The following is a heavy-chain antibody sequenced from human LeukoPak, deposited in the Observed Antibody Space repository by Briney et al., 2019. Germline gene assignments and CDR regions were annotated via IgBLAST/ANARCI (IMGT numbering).Heavy chain of an antibody. CDR3: ARANFLYCSSTTCLFDY. Sequence: ASVKVSCKASGYTFTYYYMHWVRQAPGQGFEWMGWINPNDGDTNYAQKFQGRATMTRDTSISTAHMEVSRLRSDDTAVYYCARANFLYCSSTTCLFDYWGQGTLVTVSS. V-gene: IGHV1-2*02. CDR2: INPNDGDT. J-gene: IGHJ4*02. CDR1: GYTFTYYY. D-gene: IGHD2-2*01.